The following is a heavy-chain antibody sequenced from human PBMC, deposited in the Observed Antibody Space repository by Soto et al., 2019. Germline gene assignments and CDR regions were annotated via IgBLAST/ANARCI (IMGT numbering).Heavy chain of an antibody. J-gene: IGHJ3*02. D-gene: IGHD3-22*01. CDR3: ASSYYYDGSGSLDAFDI. V-gene: IGHV5-51*01. Sequence: PGESLKISCKGSGYSFTSYWIGWVRQMPGKGLGWMGIIYPGDSDTRYSPSFQGQVTISADKSISTAYLRWSSLKASDTAMYYCASSYYYDGSGSLDAFDIWGQGTMVTVSS. CDR1: GYSFTSYW. CDR2: IYPGDSDT.